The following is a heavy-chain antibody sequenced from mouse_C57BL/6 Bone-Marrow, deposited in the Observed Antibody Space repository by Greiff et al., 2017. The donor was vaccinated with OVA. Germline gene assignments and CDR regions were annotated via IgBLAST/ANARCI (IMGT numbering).Heavy chain of an antibody. CDR2: IYPGSGST. V-gene: IGHV1-55*01. Sequence: VQLQQPGAELVKPGASVKMSCKASGYTFTSYWITWVKQRPGQGLEWIGDIYPGSGSTNYNEKFKSKATLTVDTSSSTAYMQLSSLTAEDSAVYYCARGIDGRSYHWYFDVWGTGTTVTVSS. D-gene: IGHD1-1*01. J-gene: IGHJ1*03. CDR3: ARGIDGRSYHWYFDV. CDR1: GYTFTSYW.